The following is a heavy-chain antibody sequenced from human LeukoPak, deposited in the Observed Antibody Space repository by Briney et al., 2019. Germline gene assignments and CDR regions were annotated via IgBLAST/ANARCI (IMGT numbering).Heavy chain of an antibody. V-gene: IGHV4-34*01. Sequence: PSETLSLTCAVYGGSFSGYYWSWIRQPPGKGLEWIGEINHSGSTNYNPSLKSRVTISVDTSKNQFSLKLSSVTAADTAVYYCAREGGEQQLVPDYWFDPWGQGTLVTVSS. CDR3: AREGGEQQLVPDYWFDP. CDR2: INHSGST. D-gene: IGHD6-13*01. J-gene: IGHJ5*02. CDR1: GGSFSGYY.